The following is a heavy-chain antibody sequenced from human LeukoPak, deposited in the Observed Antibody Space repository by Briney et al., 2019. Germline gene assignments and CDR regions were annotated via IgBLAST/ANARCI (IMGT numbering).Heavy chain of an antibody. D-gene: IGHD6-19*01. V-gene: IGHV6-1*01. J-gene: IGHJ4*02. CDR2: TYYRSKWYN. CDR1: GDSVSGNSGA. CDR3: ARGGAVAGAGSIDY. Sequence: SQTLSLTCAISGDSVSGNSGAWTWIRQSPARGLEWLRRTYYRSKWYNDYAVSVKSRITINPDTSKNQFSLQLNSVTPEDTAMYYCARGGAVAGAGSIDYWGQGTLVTVSS.